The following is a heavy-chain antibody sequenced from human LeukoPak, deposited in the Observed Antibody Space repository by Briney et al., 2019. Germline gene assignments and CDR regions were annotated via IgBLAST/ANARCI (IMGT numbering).Heavy chain of an antibody. Sequence: PGGSLRLSCAASGLTFSNAWMSWVRQAPGKGLEWVSYISSSSSTIYYADSVKGRFTISRDNAKNSLYLQMNSLRAEDTAVYYCARVIPADASDAFDIWGQGTMVTVSS. D-gene: IGHD2-2*01. J-gene: IGHJ3*02. CDR2: ISSSSSTI. CDR3: ARVIPADASDAFDI. V-gene: IGHV3-48*01. CDR1: GLTFSNAW.